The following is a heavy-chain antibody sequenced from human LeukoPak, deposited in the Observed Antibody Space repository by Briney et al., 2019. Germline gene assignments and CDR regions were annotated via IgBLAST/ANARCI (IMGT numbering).Heavy chain of an antibody. CDR1: GGSISSYY. CDR2: IYYSGST. J-gene: IGHJ4*02. V-gene: IGHV4-59*01. D-gene: IGHD6-19*01. Sequence: PSETLSLTCTVSGGSISSYYWSWIRQPPGKGLEWIGYIYYSGSTNYNPSLKSRVTISVDTSKNQFSLKLSSVTAADTAVYYCAAGYSSGWYYVDCWRQGTLVTVSS. CDR3: AAGYSSGWYYVDC.